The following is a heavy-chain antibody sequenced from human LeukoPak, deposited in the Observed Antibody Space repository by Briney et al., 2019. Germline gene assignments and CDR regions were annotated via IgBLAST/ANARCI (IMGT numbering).Heavy chain of an antibody. CDR2: FSGSGSTI. CDR1: GFTFSDYY. V-gene: IGHV3-11*01. J-gene: IGHJ4*02. Sequence: KTGGSRRLSCAASGFTFSDYYMSWIRQAPGKGLEWVSYFSGSGSTIYYADSVKGRFTISRDNAKNSLYLQMNSLRAEDTAVYYCARDPYCTNGVCYTHFDYWGQGTLVTVSS. CDR3: ARDPYCTNGVCYTHFDY. D-gene: IGHD2-8*01.